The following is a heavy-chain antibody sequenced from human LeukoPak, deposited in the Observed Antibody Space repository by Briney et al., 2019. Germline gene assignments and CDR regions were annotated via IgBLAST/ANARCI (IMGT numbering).Heavy chain of an antibody. CDR1: GGSISSGSYY. CDR3: ASGPRGYFDY. CDR2: IYTSGST. J-gene: IGHJ4*02. V-gene: IGHV4-61*02. D-gene: IGHD3-16*01. Sequence: VKPSETLSLTCTVSGGSISSGSYYWSWIRQPAGKGLEWIGRIYTSGSTNYNPSLKSRVTISVDTSKNQFSLKLSSVTAADTAVYYCASGPRGYFDYWGQGTLVTVSS.